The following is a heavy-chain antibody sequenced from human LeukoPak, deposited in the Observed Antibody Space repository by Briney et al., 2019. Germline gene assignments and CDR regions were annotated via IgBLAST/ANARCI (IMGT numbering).Heavy chain of an antibody. CDR1: GGSISSGYY. V-gene: IGHV4-38-2*02. J-gene: IGHJ5*02. CDR2: IYHSGST. D-gene: IGHD2-15*01. CDR3: ASGKYCSGGSCYSGPWFDP. Sequence: SETLSLTCTVSGGSISSGYYWGWIRQPPGKGLEWIGSIYHSGSTYYNPSLKSRVTISVDTSKNQFSLKLSSVTAADTAVYYCASGKYCSGGSCYSGPWFDPWGQGTLVTVSS.